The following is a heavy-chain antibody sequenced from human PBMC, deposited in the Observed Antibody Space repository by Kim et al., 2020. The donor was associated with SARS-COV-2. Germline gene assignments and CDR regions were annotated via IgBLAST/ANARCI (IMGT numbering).Heavy chain of an antibody. D-gene: IGHD2-15*01. J-gene: IGHJ5*02. CDR3: ARAAYCSGGSCYSVAWFDP. CDR2: IYYSGST. Sequence: SETLSLTCTVSGGSISSYYCSWIRQPPGKGLEWIGYIYYSGSTNYNPSLKSRVTISVDTSKNQFSLKLSSVTAADTAVYYCARAAYCSGGSCYSVAWFDPWGQGTLVTVSS. V-gene: IGHV4-59*01. CDR1: GGSISSYY.